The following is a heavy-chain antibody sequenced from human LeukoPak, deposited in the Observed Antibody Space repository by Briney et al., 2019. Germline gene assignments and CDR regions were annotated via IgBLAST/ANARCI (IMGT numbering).Heavy chain of an antibody. D-gene: IGHD3-10*01. CDR1: GGSFSGYY. CDR3: ARGRRGVRGVIITDSRFDY. Sequence: SETLSLTCAVYGGSFSGYYWSWIRQPPGKGLKWIGEINHSGSTNYNPSLKSRVTISVDTSKNQFSLKLSSVTAADTAVYYCARGRRGVRGVIITDSRFDYWGQGTLVTVSS. J-gene: IGHJ4*02. CDR2: INHSGST. V-gene: IGHV4-34*01.